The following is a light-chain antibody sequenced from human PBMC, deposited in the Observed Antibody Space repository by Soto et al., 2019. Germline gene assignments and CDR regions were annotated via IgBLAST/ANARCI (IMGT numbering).Light chain of an antibody. CDR1: QSVSNNY. CDR3: QQYGSSGT. V-gene: IGKV3-20*01. Sequence: EIVLTQSPGTLPLSPGERATLSCRASQSVSNNYLAWYQQKPGQAPRLLIYGASNRATGIPDRFSGSGSGTDFTLTISRLEPEDFAVYYCQQYGSSGTSGQGTKVDIK. J-gene: IGKJ1*01. CDR2: GAS.